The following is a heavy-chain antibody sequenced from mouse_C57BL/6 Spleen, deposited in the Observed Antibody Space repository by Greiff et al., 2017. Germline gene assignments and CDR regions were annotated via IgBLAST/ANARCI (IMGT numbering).Heavy chain of an antibody. CDR1: GYTFTSYW. D-gene: IGHD1-1*01. CDR2: IDPSDSET. V-gene: IGHV1-52*01. J-gene: IGHJ4*01. CDR3: ARTGSSGGVYYYAMDY. Sequence: QVQLQQPGAELVRPGSSVKLSCKVSGYTFTSYWMHWVKQRPIQGLEWIGNIDPSDSETHYNQKFKDKATLTVDKSSSTAYMQLSSLTSEDSAVYYCARTGSSGGVYYYAMDYWGQGTSVTVSS.